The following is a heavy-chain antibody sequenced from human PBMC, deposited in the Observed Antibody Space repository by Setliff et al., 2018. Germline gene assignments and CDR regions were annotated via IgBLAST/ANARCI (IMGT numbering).Heavy chain of an antibody. V-gene: IGHV2-70*04. CDR2: IDWDDDK. CDR1: GFSLSTSGMR. CDR3: ARSPSGEFDY. J-gene: IGHJ4*02. Sequence: SGPTLVNPTQTLTLTCTFSGFSLSTSGMRVSWIRQPPGKALEWLARIDWDDDKFYSTSLKTRLTLSKDTSKNQVVLTMTNMDPVDTATYYCARSPSGEFDYWGQGILVTVSS. D-gene: IGHD1-26*01.